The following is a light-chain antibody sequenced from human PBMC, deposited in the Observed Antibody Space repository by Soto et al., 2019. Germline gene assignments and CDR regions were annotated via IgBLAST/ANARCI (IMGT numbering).Light chain of an antibody. Sequence: EIVLTQSPGTLSLSPGERATLSCRASQSVSSSYLAWYQQKPGQAPRLLIYGASSRATGIPDRFSGSGSGTAFTLTISRLEPEDFAVYYCQQYKGTFGQGTKLEIK. J-gene: IGKJ2*02. CDR1: QSVSSSY. CDR3: QQYKGT. V-gene: IGKV3-20*01. CDR2: GAS.